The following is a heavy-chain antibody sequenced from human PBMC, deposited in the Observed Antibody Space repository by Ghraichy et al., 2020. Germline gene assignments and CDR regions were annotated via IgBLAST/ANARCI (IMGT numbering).Heavy chain of an antibody. V-gene: IGHV4-59*01. Sequence: ESLNISCTVSGGSFTNYYWAWIRQPPGKGLQWIGYVHSGGSTSYNPSLKSRVTISLDTSKNQFSLKMNSVTAADTAVYYCARSHGLYWGQGTMVTVAS. CDR2: VHSGGST. J-gene: IGHJ3*01. CDR1: GGSFTNYY. D-gene: IGHD2-8*01. CDR3: ARSHGLY.